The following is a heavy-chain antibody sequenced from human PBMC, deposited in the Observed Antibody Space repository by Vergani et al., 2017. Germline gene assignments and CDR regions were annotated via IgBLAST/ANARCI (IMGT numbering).Heavy chain of an antibody. CDR1: GFTFSRYA. CDR2: ISGSGGST. CDR3: AKDGVDPYSGSFLRIFDY. Sequence: EVQLLESGGGLVQPGGSLRLSCAASGFTFSRYAMSWVRQAPGKGLEWVSDISGSGGSTYYADSVKGRFTISSDNSKNTLYLQMNSLRAEDTAVYYCAKDGVDPYSGSFLRIFDYWGQGTLVTVSS. D-gene: IGHD1-26*01. V-gene: IGHV3-23*01. J-gene: IGHJ4*02.